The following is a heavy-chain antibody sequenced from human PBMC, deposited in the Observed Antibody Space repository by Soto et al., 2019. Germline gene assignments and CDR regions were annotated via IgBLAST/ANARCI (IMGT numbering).Heavy chain of an antibody. CDR1: GVSISSSSYY. Sequence: PSETLSLTCTVSGVSISSSSYYWGWIRQPPGKGLEWIGSIYYSGSTYYNPSLKSRVTISVDTSKNQFSLKLSSVTAADTAVYYCAREGSSANWFDPWGQGTLVTVSS. V-gene: IGHV4-39*02. CDR2: IYYSGST. J-gene: IGHJ5*02. CDR3: AREGSSANWFDP. D-gene: IGHD6-6*01.